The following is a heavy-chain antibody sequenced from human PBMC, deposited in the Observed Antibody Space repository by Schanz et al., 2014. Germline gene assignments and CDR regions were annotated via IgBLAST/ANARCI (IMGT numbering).Heavy chain of an antibody. CDR3: ARHWSGRNYDYVRASYRLNGMDV. J-gene: IGHJ6*02. V-gene: IGHV4-4*02. Sequence: QVQLQESGPGLVKPSGTLSLTCVVSGGSISSGVWWTWARQSPGKGLEWIGEVHPSGTTNYNPSLKSRVTVSVDMSKKQFSLRLSSVTAADTAAYYCARHWSGRNYDYVRASYRLNGMDVWGQGTTVTVSS. CDR2: VHPSGTT. D-gene: IGHD3-16*02. CDR1: GGSISSGVW.